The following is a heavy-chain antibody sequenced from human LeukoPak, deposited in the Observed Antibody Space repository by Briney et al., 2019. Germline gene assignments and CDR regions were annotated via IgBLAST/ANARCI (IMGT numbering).Heavy chain of an antibody. V-gene: IGHV3-23*01. CDR3: AKMSERVTVARWFDY. J-gene: IGHJ4*02. Sequence: GGSLRLSCAASGFTFSSYAMSWVRQAPGKGLEWVSAISGSGGSAYYADSVKGRFTISRDNSKNTLYLQMNSLRAEDTAVYYCAKMSERVTVARWFDYWGQGILVTVSS. D-gene: IGHD6-19*01. CDR1: GFTFSSYA. CDR2: ISGSGGSA.